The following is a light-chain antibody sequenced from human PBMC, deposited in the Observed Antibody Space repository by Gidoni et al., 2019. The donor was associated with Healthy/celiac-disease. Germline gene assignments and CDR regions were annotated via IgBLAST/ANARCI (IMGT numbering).Light chain of an antibody. CDR1: QSVSSY. J-gene: IGKJ5*01. V-gene: IGKV3-11*01. Sequence: PATLAVSPGERATLSCRASQSVSSYLAWYQQKPGQAPRLLIYDASNRATGIPARFSGSGSGTDFTLTISSLEPEDFAVYYCQQRSNWPPITFGQGTRLEIK. CDR3: QQRSNWPPIT. CDR2: DAS.